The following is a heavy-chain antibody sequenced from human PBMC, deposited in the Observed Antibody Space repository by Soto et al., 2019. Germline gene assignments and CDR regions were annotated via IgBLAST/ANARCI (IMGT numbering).Heavy chain of an antibody. CDR2: ISSSSSYI. D-gene: IGHD4-17*01. Sequence: EVQLVESGGGLVKPGGSLRLSCAASGFTFSSYSMNWVRQAPGKGLEWVSSISSSSSYIYYADSVKGRFTISRDNAKNSLYLQMNSLRAEDTAVYYCARESVGDYFHAFDIWGQGTMVTVSS. J-gene: IGHJ3*02. V-gene: IGHV3-21*01. CDR1: GFTFSSYS. CDR3: ARESVGDYFHAFDI.